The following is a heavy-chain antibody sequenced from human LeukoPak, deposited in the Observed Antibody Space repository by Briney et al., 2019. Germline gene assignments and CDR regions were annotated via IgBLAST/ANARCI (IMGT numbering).Heavy chain of an antibody. Sequence: GGSVRLSCAASGFTFSSHAMHRVRQAPGKGLEWGADISYDGSNKYYADSGRGRFSIYRDNSKNTLPLQMNSHRDDDTAVCECARDTYIVGALSFEYWGQGTLVTVSS. V-gene: IGHV3-30*04. D-gene: IGHD1-26*01. CDR3: ARDTYIVGALSFEY. J-gene: IGHJ4*02. CDR2: ISYDGSNK. CDR1: GFTFSSHA.